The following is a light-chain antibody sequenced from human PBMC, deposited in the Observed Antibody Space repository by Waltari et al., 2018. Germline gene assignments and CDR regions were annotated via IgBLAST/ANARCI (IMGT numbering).Light chain of an antibody. CDR2: RES. J-gene: IGKJ1*01. V-gene: IGKV1-5*03. Sequence: DIQMTQSPSPLSASVGDRVTITYRASQTIIDWLPRYQHKPWKAPKLLIYRESTVESGVPSRFCGSGSGTEFTLTSSSLQPDDFATYYCQQYNAFSFMWTFGRWTNVEIK. CDR3: QQYNAFSFMWT. CDR1: QTIIDW.